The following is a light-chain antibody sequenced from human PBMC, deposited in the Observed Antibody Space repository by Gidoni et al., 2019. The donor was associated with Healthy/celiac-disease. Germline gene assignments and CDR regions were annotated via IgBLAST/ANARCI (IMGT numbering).Light chain of an antibody. J-gene: IGKJ4*01. CDR2: DAS. CDR3: QQRSNWPPA. Sequence: EMVLTQSPATLSLSPGERATLSCRASQSVSSYLAWYQQKPGQAPRLLIYDASNRATGIPARLSGSGSGTDFTLTISSLEPADFAVYYCQQRSNWPPAFXGXTKVEIK. V-gene: IGKV3-11*01. CDR1: QSVSSY.